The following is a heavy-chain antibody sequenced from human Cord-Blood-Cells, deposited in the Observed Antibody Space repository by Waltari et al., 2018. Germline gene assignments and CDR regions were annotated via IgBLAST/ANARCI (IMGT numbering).Heavy chain of an antibody. CDR2: MNPSSGNT. J-gene: IGHJ2*01. Sequence: QVQLVQSGAEVKKPGASVKVSCNASGYTFTRDHLNWERQAPGSGLEWMGWMNPSSGNTGYARSFRGRVTMTRNTLISTAYMVLRSLGAEDTAVNYCGSGLYNHWVSGIRYFDLGGRGTLVTVSS. CDR3: GSGLYNHWVSGIRYFDL. D-gene: IGHD3-9*01. CDR1: GYTFTRDH. V-gene: IGHV1-8*01.